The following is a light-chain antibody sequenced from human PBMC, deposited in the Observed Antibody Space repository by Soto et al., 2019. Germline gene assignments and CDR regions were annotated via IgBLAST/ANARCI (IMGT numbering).Light chain of an antibody. J-gene: IGKJ2*01. V-gene: IGKV1-39*01. CDR2: AAS. CDR3: QQSFTTPYT. CDR1: QTIYNY. Sequence: DIQMTQSPSSLSASVGDRVTISCRASQTIYNYLNWYQQQPGKAPKVLIYAASSLQSGVPSRFSGRMSGTDFTLTINNQQPEDFATYNCQQSFTTPYTFGQGTRLDIK.